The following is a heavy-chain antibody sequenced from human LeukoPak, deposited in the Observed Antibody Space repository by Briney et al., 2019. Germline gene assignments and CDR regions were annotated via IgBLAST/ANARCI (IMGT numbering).Heavy chain of an antibody. CDR2: ISGSGGTT. CDR3: AKVNVFGVVIYPLDY. Sequence: GGSLRLSCAASGLTFSSYAMSWVRQAPGKGLGWVSSISGSGGTTFYADSVKGRFTISRDNSKDTLYLQMNSLRAEDTAVYYCAKVNVFGVVIYPLDYWGQGTLVTVSS. J-gene: IGHJ4*02. CDR1: GLTFSSYA. V-gene: IGHV3-23*01. D-gene: IGHD3-3*01.